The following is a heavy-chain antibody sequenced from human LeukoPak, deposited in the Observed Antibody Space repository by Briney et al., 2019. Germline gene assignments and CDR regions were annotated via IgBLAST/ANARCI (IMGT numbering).Heavy chain of an antibody. D-gene: IGHD2-21*01. CDR2: INWNGGST. Sequence: GGSLRLSCAASGFTFDDYGMSWVRQAPGKGLEWVSGINWNGGSTGYADSVKGRFTISRDNAKNSLYLQMNSLRAEDTAVYYCARDEARQAYCGGDCYYYGMDVWGQGTTVTVSS. CDR3: ARDEARQAYCGGDCYYYGMDV. V-gene: IGHV3-20*04. J-gene: IGHJ6*02. CDR1: GFTFDDYG.